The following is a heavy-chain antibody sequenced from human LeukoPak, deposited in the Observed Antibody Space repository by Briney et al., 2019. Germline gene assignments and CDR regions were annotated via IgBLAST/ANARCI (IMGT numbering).Heavy chain of an antibody. D-gene: IGHD1-1*01. V-gene: IGHV4-4*07. Sequence: SETLSLTCTVSGGSISSYYWSWIRQPAGKGLELIGRIYPSGSTNYNPSLKSRVTMSVDTSKNQFSLKLSPVTAADTAVYYCARAPTGTAGWNWFDPWGQGTLVTVSS. J-gene: IGHJ5*02. CDR3: ARAPTGTAGWNWFDP. CDR2: IYPSGST. CDR1: GGSISSYY.